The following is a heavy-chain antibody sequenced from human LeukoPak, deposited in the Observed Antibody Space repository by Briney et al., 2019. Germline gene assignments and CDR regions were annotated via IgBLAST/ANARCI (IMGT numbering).Heavy chain of an antibody. Sequence: PGGSLRLSCAASRFTFDDYAMHWVRQAPGKGLEWVSLISGDGGSTYYADSVKGRFTISRDNSKNTLYLQMNSLRAEDTAVYYCAKGTHIVGATGVDYWGQGTLVTVSS. CDR2: ISGDGGST. CDR1: RFTFDDYA. J-gene: IGHJ4*02. V-gene: IGHV3-43*02. CDR3: AKGTHIVGATGVDY. D-gene: IGHD1-26*01.